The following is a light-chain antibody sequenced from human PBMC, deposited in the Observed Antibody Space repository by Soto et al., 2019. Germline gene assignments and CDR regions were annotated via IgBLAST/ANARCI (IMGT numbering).Light chain of an antibody. CDR2: DAS. CDR3: QQSQSLPFT. CDR1: QAIHRS. V-gene: IGKV1-39*01. Sequence: DVQMTQSPPSLSASVGDRVTITCRASQAIHRSLNWYQQKPGKAPKLLIYDASNLQSGVPSRFSGSGSGPDFTLTISTLPPDDFATYYCQQSQSLPFTFGPGTKVDI. J-gene: IGKJ3*01.